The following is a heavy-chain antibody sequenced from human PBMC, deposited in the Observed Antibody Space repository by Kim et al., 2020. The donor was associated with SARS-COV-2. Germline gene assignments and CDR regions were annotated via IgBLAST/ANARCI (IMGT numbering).Heavy chain of an antibody. J-gene: IGHJ6*03. CDR2: IYYSGST. V-gene: IGHV4-39*01. CDR3: ARPGIAVAGTPGYMDV. D-gene: IGHD6-19*01. Sequence: SETLSLTCTVSGGSISSSSYYWGWIRQPPGKGLEWIGSIYYSGSTYYNPSLKSRVTISVDTSKNQFSLKLSSVTAADTAVYYCARPGIAVAGTPGYMDVWGKGTTVTVSS. CDR1: GGSISSSSYY.